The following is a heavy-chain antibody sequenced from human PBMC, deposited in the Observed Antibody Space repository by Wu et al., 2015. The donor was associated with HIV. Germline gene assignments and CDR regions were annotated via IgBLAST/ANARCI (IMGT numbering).Heavy chain of an antibody. D-gene: IGHD2/OR15-2a*01. J-gene: IGHJ2*01. CDR2: MNPNSGNT. CDR3: ARDFDWYFDL. V-gene: IGHV1-8*01. CDR1: GYNFIDYS. Sequence: QVRLVQSGAVMRKPGSSVRISCETFGYNFIDYSIHWVRHVRGKGLEWMGWMNPNSGNTGYAQKFQGRVTITRNTSISTAYMELSSLRSEDTAAYYCARDFDWYFDLWGRWHPRSLSPQ.